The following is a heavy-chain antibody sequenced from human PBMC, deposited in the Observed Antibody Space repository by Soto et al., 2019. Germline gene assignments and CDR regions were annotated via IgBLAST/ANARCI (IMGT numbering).Heavy chain of an antibody. J-gene: IGHJ4*02. Sequence: GGSLRLSGSASGFTFKNFAMHWGRQAPGKGLEWVAVISYAGTNKYYADSVKGRFTMSRDDSENTVYLQMNSLRVQDPAVSFCASDTGSALRDFDSWGQGTLVTVSS. CDR3: ASDTGSALRDFDS. D-gene: IGHD6-19*01. CDR2: ISYAGTNK. V-gene: IGHV3-30-3*01. CDR1: GFTFKNFA.